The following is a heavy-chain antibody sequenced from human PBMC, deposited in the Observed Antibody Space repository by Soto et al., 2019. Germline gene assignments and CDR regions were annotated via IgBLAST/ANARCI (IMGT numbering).Heavy chain of an antibody. D-gene: IGHD3-10*01. J-gene: IGHJ5*02. CDR2: IDYYGST. CDR3: ARYGSGSSVWFDP. Sequence: SETLSLTCTGSGGSISGYYWSWMRQPPGKRLEWIGYIDYYGSTNYNPSLKSRVTISVDTSKNQFSLKLSSVTAADTAVYYCARYGSGSSVWFDPWGQGTLVTV. CDR1: GGSISGYY. V-gene: IGHV4-59*01.